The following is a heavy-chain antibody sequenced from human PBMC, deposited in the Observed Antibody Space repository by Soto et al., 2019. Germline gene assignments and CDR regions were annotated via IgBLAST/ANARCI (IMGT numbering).Heavy chain of an antibody. CDR3: EREGGSYDSGGYLIGRAFGI. CDR2: LYFRGNT. Sequence: VSGDTIIRIDYYWTWIRQQPEKGLEWIGNLYFRGNTYYSPSLESRLTISVDTSKNQFSLKLTSVTAADTAVYYCEREGGSYDSGGYLIGRAFGIMGQGTRGT. CDR1: GDTIIRIDYY. D-gene: IGHD3-22*01. J-gene: IGHJ3*02. V-gene: IGHV4-31*02.